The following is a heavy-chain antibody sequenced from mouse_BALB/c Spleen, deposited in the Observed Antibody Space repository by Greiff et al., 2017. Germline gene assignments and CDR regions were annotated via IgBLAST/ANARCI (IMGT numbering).Heavy chain of an antibody. V-gene: IGHV1-80*01. CDR3: AREGEYGYWYFDV. Sequence: QVQLQQSGAELVRPGSSVKISCKASGYAFSSYWMNWVKQRPGQGLEWIGQIYPGDGDTNYNGKFKGKATLTADKSSSTAYMQLSSLTSEDSAVYFCAREGEYGYWYFDVWGAGTTVTVSS. J-gene: IGHJ1*01. CDR2: IYPGDGDT. CDR1: GYAFSSYW. D-gene: IGHD5-1*01.